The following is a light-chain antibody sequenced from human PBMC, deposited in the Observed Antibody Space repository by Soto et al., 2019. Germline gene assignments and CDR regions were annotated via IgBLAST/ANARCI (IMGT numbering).Light chain of an antibody. J-gene: IGKJ1*01. CDR2: GAS. V-gene: IGKV3-15*01. Sequence: EIVMTQSPATLSVSPGERATLSCRASQSVSSNLAWYQQKPGQAPRLLIYGASTRATTIPARFSGSGSGTEFTLTISSLQSEDFAVYDCQQYNNWPVTFGQGTKVEIK. CDR1: QSVSSN. CDR3: QQYNNWPVT.